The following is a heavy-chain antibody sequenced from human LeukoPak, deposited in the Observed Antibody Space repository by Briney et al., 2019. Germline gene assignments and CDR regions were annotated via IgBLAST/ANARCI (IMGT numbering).Heavy chain of an antibody. CDR1: GFTFSDYY. V-gene: IGHV3-11*04. Sequence: PGGSLRLSXAASGFTFSDYYMSWIRQAPGKGVEWVSYISSSGSTIYYADSVKGRFTISRDNAKNSLYLQMNSLRAEDTAVYYCARDYHYYDSSGYYPHPYFDYWGQGTLVTVSS. CDR3: ARDYHYYDSSGYYPHPYFDY. CDR2: ISSSGSTI. D-gene: IGHD3-22*01. J-gene: IGHJ4*02.